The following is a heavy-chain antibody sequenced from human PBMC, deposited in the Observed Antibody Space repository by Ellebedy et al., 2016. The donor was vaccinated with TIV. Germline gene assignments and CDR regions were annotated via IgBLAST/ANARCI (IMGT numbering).Heavy chain of an antibody. CDR3: ARYCNSTTCSNWFDP. CDR2: ISAYNGNT. J-gene: IGHJ5*02. D-gene: IGHD2-2*01. V-gene: IGHV1-18*04. Sequence: AASVKVFCKTSAYTFTSYGISWLRQAPGHGLAWMGWISAYNGNTNYAQMLQGRVTMTTDTFTSTAYMELRSLRSDDTAVYYCARYCNSTTCSNWFDPWGQGTRVTVSS. CDR1: AYTFTSYG.